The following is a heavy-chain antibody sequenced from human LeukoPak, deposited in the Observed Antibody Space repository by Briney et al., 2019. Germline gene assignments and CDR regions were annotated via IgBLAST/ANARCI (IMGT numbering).Heavy chain of an antibody. D-gene: IGHD3-22*01. CDR3: ARLTGVITTRYFDY. J-gene: IGHJ4*02. Sequence: GEPLKISCKGSGYRFTNNRIGWVRQLPGKGLGWTGIIYPSDFDTRDGSALQGQATISADTPISTAYLQWSSVKASDAAVYYCARLTGVITTRYFDYWGKGTLVTVSS. CDR2: IYPSDFDT. CDR1: GYRFTNNR. V-gene: IGHV5-51*01.